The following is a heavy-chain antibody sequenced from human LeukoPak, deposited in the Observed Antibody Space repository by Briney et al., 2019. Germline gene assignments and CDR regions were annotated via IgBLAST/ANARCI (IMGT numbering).Heavy chain of an antibody. CDR1: GFTFSNYW. Sequence: PGGSLRLSCAASGFTFSNYWMSWVRQAPGKGLEWVANLKQDGSVTYYMDSVKGRLTISRDNAKNSLYLQLNSVRPEDTAVYYCARIGYSSSSFDYWGQGTLVTVSS. J-gene: IGHJ4*02. D-gene: IGHD6-6*01. V-gene: IGHV3-7*01. CDR3: ARIGYSSSSFDY. CDR2: LKQDGSVT.